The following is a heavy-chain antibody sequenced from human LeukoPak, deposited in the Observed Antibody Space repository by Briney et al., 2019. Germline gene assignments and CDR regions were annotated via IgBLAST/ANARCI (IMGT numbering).Heavy chain of an antibody. V-gene: IGHV3-21*01. CDR1: GFTFSSYS. Sequence: GGSLRLSCAASGFTFSSYSMNWVRQAPGKGLEWVSSISSSSSYIYYADSVKGRFTISRDNAKNSLYLQMNSLRAEDTAVYYCARDFRPITTFGVVSNPEYFQHWGQGTLVTVSS. CDR3: ARDFRPITTFGVVSNPEYFQH. CDR2: ISSSSSYI. D-gene: IGHD3-3*01. J-gene: IGHJ1*01.